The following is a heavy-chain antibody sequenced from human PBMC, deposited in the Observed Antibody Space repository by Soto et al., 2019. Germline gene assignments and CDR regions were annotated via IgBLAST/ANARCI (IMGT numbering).Heavy chain of an antibody. J-gene: IGHJ3*02. CDR3: ARHGGITMIEGGGLLSAFDI. Sequence: PSETLSLTCAVSGASIGTSNWWSWVRQSPGKGLEWIGEIHDSGSTKYNPSLKSRVTISLDKSKNQFSLKLTSVTAADTAVYYCARHGGITMIEGGGLLSAFDIWGQGTMVTV. CDR2: IHDSGST. V-gene: IGHV4-4*02. CDR1: GASIGTSNW. D-gene: IGHD3-22*01.